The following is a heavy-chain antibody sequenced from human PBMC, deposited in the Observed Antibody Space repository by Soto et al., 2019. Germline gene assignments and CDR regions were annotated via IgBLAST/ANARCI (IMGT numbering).Heavy chain of an antibody. J-gene: IGHJ4*02. D-gene: IGHD2-21*02. V-gene: IGHV4-31*03. CDR3: ARGVVTAAFDY. CDR2: IYYSGST. CDR1: GGSISSGGYY. Sequence: SETLSLTCTVSGGSISSGGYYWSWIRQHPGKGLEWIGYIYYSGSTYYNPSLKSRVTISVDTSKKQFSLKLSSVTAADTAVYYCARGVVTAAFDYWGQGTLVTVSS.